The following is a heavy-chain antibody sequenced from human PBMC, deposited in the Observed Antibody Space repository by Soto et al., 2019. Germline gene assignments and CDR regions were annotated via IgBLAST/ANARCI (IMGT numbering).Heavy chain of an antibody. CDR1: GFTFTTYA. CDR2: IYSAGTT. CDR3: AKDWYEDY. Sequence: EVQLLESGGGLVQPGGSLRLSCAASGFTFTTYAMTWVRQAPGKGLEWVSAIYSAGTTYYADSVKGRFTISRDNAKNTLYLQMNGLRAEDTAVYYCAKDWYEDYWGQGTLVTVSS. J-gene: IGHJ4*02. D-gene: IGHD6-13*01. V-gene: IGHV3-23*01.